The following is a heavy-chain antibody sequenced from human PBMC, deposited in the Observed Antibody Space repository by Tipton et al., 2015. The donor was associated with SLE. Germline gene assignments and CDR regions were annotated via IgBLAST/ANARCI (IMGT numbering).Heavy chain of an antibody. CDR2: ISDSGGHT. Sequence: SLRLSCVASGFPFSRYVMTWVRQAPGKGLEWVSLISDSGGHTSYADSVKGRFTVSRDNSKNTLDLQMDSLRVEDAAIYYCTRDTMFQGVFEYWGQGTLATVSS. D-gene: IGHD3-10*01. CDR1: GFPFSRYV. J-gene: IGHJ4*02. V-gene: IGHV3-23*01. CDR3: TRDTMFQGVFEY.